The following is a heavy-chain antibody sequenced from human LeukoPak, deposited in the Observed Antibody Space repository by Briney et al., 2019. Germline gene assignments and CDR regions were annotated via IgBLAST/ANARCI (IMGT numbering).Heavy chain of an antibody. J-gene: IGHJ6*03. CDR1: GFTLSNAW. CDR2: IKSKTDGGTT. D-gene: IGHD1-26*01. V-gene: IGHV3-15*01. Sequence: GGSLRLSCAASGFTLSNAWMSWVRQAPGKGLEWVGRIKSKTDGGTTDYAAPVKGRFTISRDDSKNTLYLQMNSLKTEDTAVYYCTTTSFYPAYYYYYYMDVWGKGTTVTVSS. CDR3: TTTSFYPAYYYYYYMDV.